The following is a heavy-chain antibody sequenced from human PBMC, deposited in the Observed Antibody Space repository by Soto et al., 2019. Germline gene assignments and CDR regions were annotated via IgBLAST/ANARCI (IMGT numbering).Heavy chain of an antibody. D-gene: IGHD3-22*01. CDR2: IIPIFGTA. CDR1: GVTFSSYA. V-gene: IGHV1-69*13. J-gene: IGHJ4*02. CDR3: ARIYYYDSSALEY. Sequence: ASVKVSCKASGVTFSSYAISWVRQAPGQGLEWMGGIIPIFGTANYAQKFQGRVTITADESTSTAYMELSSPRSEDTAVYYCARIYYYDSSALEYWGQGTLVTVSS.